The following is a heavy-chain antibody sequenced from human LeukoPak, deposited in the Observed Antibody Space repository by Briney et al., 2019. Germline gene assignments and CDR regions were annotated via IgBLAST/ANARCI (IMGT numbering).Heavy chain of an antibody. CDR2: IYHSGST. J-gene: IGHJ5*02. Sequence: SETLSLTCAVSGGSISSSNWWSWVRQPPGKGLEWIGEIYHSGSTNYNPSLKSRVTISVDKSKNQFSLNLSSVTAADTAVYYCARGQEYQLLGWFDPWGQGTLVTVSS. D-gene: IGHD2-2*01. CDR1: GGSISSSNW. V-gene: IGHV4-4*02. CDR3: ARGQEYQLLGWFDP.